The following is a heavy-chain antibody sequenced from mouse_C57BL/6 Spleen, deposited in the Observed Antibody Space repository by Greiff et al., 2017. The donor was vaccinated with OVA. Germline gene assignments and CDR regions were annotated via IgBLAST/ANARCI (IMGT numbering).Heavy chain of an antibody. CDR3: ARNYGSSYGYYFDY. D-gene: IGHD1-1*01. V-gene: IGHV2-2*01. J-gene: IGHJ2*01. Sequence: VQLKESGPGLVQPSQSLSITCTVSGFSLTSYGVHWVRQSPGKGLEWLGVIWSGGSTDYNAAFISRLSISKDNSKSQVFFKMNSLQADDTAIYYCARNYGSSYGYYFDYWGQGTTLTVSS. CDR1: GFSLTSYG. CDR2: IWSGGST.